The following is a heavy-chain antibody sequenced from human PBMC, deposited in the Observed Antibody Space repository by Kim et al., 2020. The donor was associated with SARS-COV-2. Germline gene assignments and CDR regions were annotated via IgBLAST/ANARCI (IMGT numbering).Heavy chain of an antibody. CDR3: ARDRSGSYSFWFDP. J-gene: IGHJ5*02. D-gene: IGHD1-26*01. CDR1: GFTFSSYA. Sequence: GGSLRLSCAASGFTFSSYAMHWVRQAPGKGLEWVAVISYDGSNKYNADSVKGRFTISRDNSKNTLYLQMNSLRAEDTAVYYCARDRSGSYSFWFDPWGQGTLVTVSS. V-gene: IGHV3-30*04. CDR2: ISYDGSNK.